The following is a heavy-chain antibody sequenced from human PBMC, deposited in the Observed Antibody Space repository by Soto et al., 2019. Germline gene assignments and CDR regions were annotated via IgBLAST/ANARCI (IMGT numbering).Heavy chain of an antibody. Sequence: SETLSLTCTVSGGSISSSSYYWGWIRQPPGKGLEWIASIFYSGSTYFNPSPQSRVTISVDTSKNQFSLKLSSVTAADTAVYYCARHDWIGGSGSFYSAPFDYWGQGTLVTVSS. V-gene: IGHV4-39*01. CDR3: ARHDWIGGSGSFYSAPFDY. J-gene: IGHJ4*02. D-gene: IGHD3-10*01. CDR2: IFYSGST. CDR1: GGSISSSSYY.